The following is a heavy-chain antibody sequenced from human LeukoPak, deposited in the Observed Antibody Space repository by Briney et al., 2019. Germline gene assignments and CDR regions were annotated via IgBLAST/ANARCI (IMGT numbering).Heavy chain of an antibody. CDR3: ARPPVDYYDSGGLPYYFDY. J-gene: IGHJ4*01. Sequence: ASVKVSCKASGYTFTSYGISWVRQAPGQGLEWMGWISAYNGNTNYAQKLQGRVTMTTDTSTSTAYMELRSLRSDDTAVYYCARPPVDYYDSGGLPYYFDYGGKEPWVTVSS. V-gene: IGHV1-18*01. CDR2: ISAYNGNT. CDR1: GYTFTSYG. D-gene: IGHD3-22*01.